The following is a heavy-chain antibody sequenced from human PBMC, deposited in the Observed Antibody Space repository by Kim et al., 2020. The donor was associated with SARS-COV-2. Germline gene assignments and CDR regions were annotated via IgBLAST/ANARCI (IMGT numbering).Heavy chain of an antibody. CDR3: ARLESITMIVVVIPGHAFDI. CDR2: IYYSGST. D-gene: IGHD3-22*01. Sequence: SETLSLTCTVSGDSISSSSYYWGWIRQPPGKGLEWIGSIYYSGSTYYNPSLKSRVTISVDTSKNQFSLKLSSVTAADTAVYYCARLESITMIVVVIPGHAFDIWGQGTMVTVSS. CDR1: GDSISSSSYY. J-gene: IGHJ3*02. V-gene: IGHV4-39*07.